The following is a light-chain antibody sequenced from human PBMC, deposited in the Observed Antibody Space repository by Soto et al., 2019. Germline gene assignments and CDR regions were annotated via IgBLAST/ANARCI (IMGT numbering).Light chain of an antibody. CDR2: GAS. CDR3: RQYGRSLEFA. V-gene: IGKV3-20*01. CDR1: QTVSNNF. J-gene: IGKJ4*01. Sequence: IVLTQSPGTLSLSPGERATLSCRASQTVSNNFLAWYQEKPGLCPRLLIYGASTRATGVPDRFSGSGSGTDFTLTISRRDPEDFAVYYCRQYGRSLEFAVGGGTKVEIK.